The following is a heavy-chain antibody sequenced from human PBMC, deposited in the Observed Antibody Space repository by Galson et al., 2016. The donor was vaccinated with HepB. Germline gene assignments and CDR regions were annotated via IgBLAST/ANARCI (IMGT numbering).Heavy chain of an antibody. D-gene: IGHD1-26*01. J-gene: IGHJ5*02. CDR2: INTDGSTT. CDR3: IRSLGATDP. CDR1: GFTFSSNW. V-gene: IGHV3-74*01. Sequence: SLRLSCAASGFTFSSNWMHWVRQAPGKGLVWVSRINTDGSTTNYADSVKGRFTISRDNAKNTLFLQMNSLRAEDTAVYYCIRSLGATDPWGQGTLVSVSS.